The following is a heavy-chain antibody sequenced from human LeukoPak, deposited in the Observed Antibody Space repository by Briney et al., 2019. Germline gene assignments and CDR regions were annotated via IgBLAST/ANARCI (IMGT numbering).Heavy chain of an antibody. J-gene: IGHJ4*02. V-gene: IGHV3-23*01. CDR3: AKDLHSYGDYVVDY. CDR1: GFTFSSYA. Sequence: GGSLRLSCAASGFTFSSYAMSWVRQAPGKGLEWVSAISGSGGSTYYADSVKGRFTIPRDNSKNTLYLQMNSLRAEDTAVYYCAKDLHSYGDYVVDYWGQGTLVTVSS. D-gene: IGHD4-17*01. CDR2: ISGSGGST.